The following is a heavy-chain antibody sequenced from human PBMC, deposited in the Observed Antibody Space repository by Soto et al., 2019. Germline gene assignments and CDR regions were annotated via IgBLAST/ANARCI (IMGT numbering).Heavy chain of an antibody. V-gene: IGHV2-5*02. CDR3: THSSRSSAFDF. CDR1: GFSLSSSGVS. Sequence: QITMKESGPMLVKPTQPLTLTCTFSGFSLSSSGVSVGWIRQPPGKALEWLAHIYWDDDKRYSPSLKNRLIITKDTSKNQVILTMTDMDPVDTATFYCTHSSRSSAFDFWGQGTMVAVSS. CDR2: IYWDDDK. J-gene: IGHJ3*01.